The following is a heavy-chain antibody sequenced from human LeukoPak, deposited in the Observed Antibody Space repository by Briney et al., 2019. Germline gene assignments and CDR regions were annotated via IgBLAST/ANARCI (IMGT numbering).Heavy chain of an antibody. CDR3: ARDASRTGTT. D-gene: IGHD1-1*01. CDR2: ISYDGTNK. J-gene: IGHJ5*02. V-gene: IGHV3-30-3*01. CDR1: GFTFSSFA. Sequence: GRSLRLSCAASGFTFSSFAMHWVRQAPDKGLEWVAVISYDGTNKDYADSVKGRFTISRDNAKNSVYLQMNSLRGEDTAVYYCARDASRTGTTWGQGTLVTVSS.